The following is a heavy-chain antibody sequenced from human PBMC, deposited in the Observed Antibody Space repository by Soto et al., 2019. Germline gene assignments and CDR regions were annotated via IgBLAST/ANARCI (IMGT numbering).Heavy chain of an antibody. CDR1: FASISNYY. V-gene: IGHV4-59*01. CDR3: ARDNGFRSRYSSSFFPFGDYYYGMDV. CDR2: IYYSGST. D-gene: IGHD6-6*01. J-gene: IGHJ6*02. Sequence: SETLYLTCTGSFASISNYYCTSIRQPPAKALEWIGYIYYSGSTNYNPSLKSRVTISVDTSKNQFSLKLSSVTAADTAVYYCARDNGFRSRYSSSFFPFGDYYYGMDVWGQGTTVTVSS.